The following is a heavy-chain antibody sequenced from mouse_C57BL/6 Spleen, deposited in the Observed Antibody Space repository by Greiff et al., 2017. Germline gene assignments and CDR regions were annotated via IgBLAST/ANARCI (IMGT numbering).Heavy chain of an antibody. CDR1: GFTFSDYG. CDR3: ARCLRLFAY. J-gene: IGHJ3*01. Sequence: DVKLVESGGGLVKPGGSLKLSCAASGFTFSDYGMHWVRQAPEKGLEWVAYISSGSSTIYYADTVKGRFTISRDNAKNTLFLQMTSLRSEDTARYYCARCLRLFAYWGQGTLVTVSA. D-gene: IGHD2-12*01. V-gene: IGHV5-17*01. CDR2: ISSGSSTI.